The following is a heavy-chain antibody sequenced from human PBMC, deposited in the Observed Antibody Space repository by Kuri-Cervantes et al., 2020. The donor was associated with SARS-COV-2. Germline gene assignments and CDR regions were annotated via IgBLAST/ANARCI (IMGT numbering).Heavy chain of an antibody. CDR3: ASEYSSGWYYYYGMDV. V-gene: IGHV4-39*07. D-gene: IGHD6-19*01. J-gene: IGHJ6*02. CDR1: GGSISSYY. Sequence: SETLSLTCTVSGGSISSYYWGWIRQPPGKGLEWIGSIYYSGSTYYNPSLKSRVTISVDTSKNQFSLKLSSVTAADTAVYYCASEYSSGWYYYYGMDVWGQGTTVTVSS. CDR2: IYYSGST.